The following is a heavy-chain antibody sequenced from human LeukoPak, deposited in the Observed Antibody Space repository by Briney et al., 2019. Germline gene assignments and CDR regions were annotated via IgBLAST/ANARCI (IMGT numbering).Heavy chain of an antibody. CDR2: IYSSGST. J-gene: IGHJ6*03. D-gene: IGHD6-13*01. CDR3: ARHGSGIAAAGTPRPGYYYMDV. CDR1: GGSISSSSYY. V-gene: IGHV4-39*01. Sequence: SETLSLTCTVSGGSISSSSYYWGWIRPPPGKGLEWIGSIYSSGSTYYNPSLNSRVTISVDTSKNQFSLKLSSVTAADTAVYYCARHGSGIAAAGTPRPGYYYMDVWGKGTTVTVSS.